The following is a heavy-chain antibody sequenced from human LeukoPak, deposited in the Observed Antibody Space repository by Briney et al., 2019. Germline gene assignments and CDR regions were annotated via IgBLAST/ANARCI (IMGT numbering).Heavy chain of an antibody. Sequence: TPSETLSLTCTVSGGSISRYYWSWIRRPPGRGLEWIAYLSHSGSSDSNPSLTSRVTTLVDTSKNQFSLKLTSVTAADTAVYYCARARYANAWYAFDIWGHGTIVTVSS. V-gene: IGHV4-59*01. CDR2: LSHSGSS. J-gene: IGHJ3*02. CDR1: GGSISRYY. D-gene: IGHD2-2*01. CDR3: ARARYANAWYAFDI.